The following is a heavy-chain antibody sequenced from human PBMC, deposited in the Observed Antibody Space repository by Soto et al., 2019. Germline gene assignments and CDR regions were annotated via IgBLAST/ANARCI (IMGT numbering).Heavy chain of an antibody. D-gene: IGHD1-26*01. V-gene: IGHV1-24*01. J-gene: IGHJ4*02. CDR1: GYTLTELS. CDR2: FDPEDGET. Sequence: ASVKVSCKVSGYTLTELSMHWVRQAPGKGLEWMGGFDPEDGETIYAQKFQGRVTMTEDTSTDTAYMELSSLRSEDTAVYYCATVGWELRQIGYWGQGTLVTVSS. CDR3: ATVGWELRQIGY.